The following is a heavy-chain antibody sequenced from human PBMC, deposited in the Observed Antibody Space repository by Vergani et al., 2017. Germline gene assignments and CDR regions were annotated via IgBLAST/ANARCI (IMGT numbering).Heavy chain of an antibody. J-gene: IGHJ4*02. D-gene: IGHD5-12*01. V-gene: IGHV3-23*01. CDR2: VSGSSATP. CDR3: TKGSRGYTGYVFDY. CDR1: GFSFPGYA. Sequence: EVQLLESGGGLVQPGGSLRLSCAASGFSFPGYAMSWVRQAPGKGLEWVSSVSGSSATPYYADSVKGRFIISRDNSKNTLHLQMNSLRADDTAVYYCTKGSRGYTGYVFDYWGQGTLATVSS.